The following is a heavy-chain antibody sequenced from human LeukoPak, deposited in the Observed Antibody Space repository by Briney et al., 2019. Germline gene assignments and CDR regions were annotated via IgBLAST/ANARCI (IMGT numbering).Heavy chain of an antibody. V-gene: IGHV4-4*02. Sequence: SETLSLTCAVSGGSISSSNWWSWVRQPPGKGLEWIGEIYHSGSTNYNPSLKSRVTISLDMSKNQFSLKLSSVTAADTAVYYCANADRYCTGGSCPVPDAFDFWGQGTMVTVSS. J-gene: IGHJ3*01. CDR3: ANADRYCTGGSCPVPDAFDF. CDR2: IYHSGST. D-gene: IGHD2-15*01. CDR1: GGSISSSNW.